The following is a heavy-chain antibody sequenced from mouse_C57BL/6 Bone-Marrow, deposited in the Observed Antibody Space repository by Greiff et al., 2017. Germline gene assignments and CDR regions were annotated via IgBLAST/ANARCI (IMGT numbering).Heavy chain of an antibody. CDR3: TRDGTATVVATRNFDY. Sequence: VQLQQSGAELVRPGASVTLSCKASGYTFTDYEMHWVKQTPVHGLEWIGAIDPETGSTAYNQKFKGKAILTADKSSSTAYMELRSLTSEDAAVYYCTRDGTATVVATRNFDYWGQGTTLTVSS. J-gene: IGHJ2*01. V-gene: IGHV1-15*01. CDR1: GYTFTDYE. D-gene: IGHD1-1*01. CDR2: IDPETGST.